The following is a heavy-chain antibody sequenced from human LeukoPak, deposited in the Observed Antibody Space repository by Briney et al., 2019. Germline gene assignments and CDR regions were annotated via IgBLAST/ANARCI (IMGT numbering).Heavy chain of an antibody. Sequence: GGSLRLPCTASGFTFSNYWMHWVRQVPGKGLVWVSRINTGGSSTTYADSVKGRFTISRDNAKNTLYLQMNSLRVEDTAVCLCARSNQADDYWGQGTLVTVSS. V-gene: IGHV3-74*01. CDR2: INTGGSST. CDR3: ARSNQADDY. D-gene: IGHD4-11*01. J-gene: IGHJ4*02. CDR1: GFTFSNYW.